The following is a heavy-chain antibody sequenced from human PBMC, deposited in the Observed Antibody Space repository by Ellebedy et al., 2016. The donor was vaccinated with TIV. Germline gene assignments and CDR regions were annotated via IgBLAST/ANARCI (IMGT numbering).Heavy chain of an antibody. V-gene: IGHV3-53*01. CDR1: GFTVSSNY. D-gene: IGHD6-13*01. Sequence: GGSLRLXXAASGFTVSSNYMSWVRQAPGKGLEWVSVIYSGGSTYYADSVKGRFTISRDNSKNTLYLQMNSLRAEDTAVYYCARDEYSSSGYYYGMDVWGQGTTVTVSS. CDR2: IYSGGST. J-gene: IGHJ6*02. CDR3: ARDEYSSSGYYYGMDV.